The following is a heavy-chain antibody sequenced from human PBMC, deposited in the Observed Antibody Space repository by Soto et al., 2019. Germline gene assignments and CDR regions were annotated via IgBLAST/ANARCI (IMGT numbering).Heavy chain of an antibody. CDR3: ARGTSIAARPWAAAGTYYYYGMDV. J-gene: IGHJ6*02. CDR2: IYPGDSDT. Sequence: GESLKISCKGSGYSFTSYWIGWVRQMPGKGLEWMGIIYPGDSDTRYSPSFQGQVTISADKSISTAYLQWSSLKASDTAMYYCARGTSIAARPWAAAGTYYYYGMDVWGQGTTVTVSS. CDR1: GYSFTSYW. D-gene: IGHD6-6*01. V-gene: IGHV5-51*01.